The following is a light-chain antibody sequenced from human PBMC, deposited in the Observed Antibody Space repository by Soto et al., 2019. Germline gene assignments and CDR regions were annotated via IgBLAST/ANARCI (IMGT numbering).Light chain of an antibody. CDR2: AAS. J-gene: IGKJ4*01. CDR3: QQYGSSPPT. CDR1: QGISNY. Sequence: DIHMTQFSSSLSATVRDRVTITCRASQGISNYLAWYQQKPGKVPKLLVYAASTLQSGVPSRFSGSGSGTDFTLTISSLQPEDFAVYYCQQYGSSPPTFGGGTKVDI. V-gene: IGKV1-27*01.